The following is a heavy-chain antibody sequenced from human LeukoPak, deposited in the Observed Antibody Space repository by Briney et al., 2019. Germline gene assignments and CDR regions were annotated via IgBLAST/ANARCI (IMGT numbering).Heavy chain of an antibody. CDR2: INPNSGDT. Sequence: ASVKVSCKASGYSFTGFYMHWVRQAPGQGLEWMGWINPNSGDTNYAQKFQGRVTMTRDTSLSTAYMEFGRLRSDDTAMYYCARERVGYCSGGNCYPDHWGQGTLVTVSS. J-gene: IGHJ5*02. D-gene: IGHD2-15*01. CDR3: ARERVGYCSGGNCYPDH. V-gene: IGHV1-2*02. CDR1: GYSFTGFY.